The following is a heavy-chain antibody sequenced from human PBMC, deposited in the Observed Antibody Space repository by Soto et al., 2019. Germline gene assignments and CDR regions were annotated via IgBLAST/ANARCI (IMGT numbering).Heavy chain of an antibody. J-gene: IGHJ6*02. D-gene: IGHD2-15*01. CDR3: TTRGVYCSGGSCYGGYYYYGMDV. CDR2: IKSKTDGGTT. CDR1: GFTFSNAW. Sequence: PGGSLRLSCAASGFTFSNAWMNWVRQAPGKGLEWVGRIKSKTDGGTTDYAAPVKGRFTISRDDSKNTLYLQMNSLKTEDTAVYYCTTRGVYCSGGSCYGGYYYYGMDVWGQGTTVTVSS. V-gene: IGHV3-15*07.